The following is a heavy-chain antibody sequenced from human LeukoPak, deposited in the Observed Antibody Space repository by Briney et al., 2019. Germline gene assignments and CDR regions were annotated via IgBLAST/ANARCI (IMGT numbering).Heavy chain of an antibody. Sequence: PGGSLRLSCAASRFTFSGYEMHWVRQAPGKGLEWVSYISSSGSTIYYADSVKGRFTISRDNAKNSLYLQMNSLRADDTAVYYCARDYGGSSPFDYWGQGTLVTVSS. D-gene: IGHD4-23*01. CDR1: RFTFSGYE. V-gene: IGHV3-48*03. CDR3: ARDYGGSSPFDY. CDR2: ISSSGSTI. J-gene: IGHJ4*02.